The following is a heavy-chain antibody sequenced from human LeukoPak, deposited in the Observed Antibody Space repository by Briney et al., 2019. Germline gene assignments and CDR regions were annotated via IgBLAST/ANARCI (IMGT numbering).Heavy chain of an antibody. CDR3: ASNQGPSWYFYL. D-gene: IGHD1-14*01. Sequence: SETLSLTCPVSGGSISRYYWSWIRLPPGKGLEWIGYIYYSGSTNYNPSLKSRVTISVDTSKNQFSLKLSSVTAADTAVYYCASNQGPSWYFYLWGRGTLVTVSA. J-gene: IGHJ2*01. CDR1: GGSISRYY. V-gene: IGHV4-59*01. CDR2: IYYSGST.